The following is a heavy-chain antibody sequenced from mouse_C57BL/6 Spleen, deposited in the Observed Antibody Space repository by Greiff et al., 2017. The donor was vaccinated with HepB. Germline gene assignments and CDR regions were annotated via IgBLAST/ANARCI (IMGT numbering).Heavy chain of an antibody. CDR2: ITHSGET. CDR3: AGDNPGGYGYCDV. Sequence: VQLQQSGPGLVKPSQSLFLTCSITGFPITSGYYWIWIRQSPGKPLEWMGYITHSGETFYNPSLQSPISITRETSKNQFFLQLNSVTTEDTAMYYCAGDNPGGYGYCDVWGTGTTVTVSS. J-gene: IGHJ1*03. V-gene: IGHV12-3*01. CDR1: GFPITSGYY.